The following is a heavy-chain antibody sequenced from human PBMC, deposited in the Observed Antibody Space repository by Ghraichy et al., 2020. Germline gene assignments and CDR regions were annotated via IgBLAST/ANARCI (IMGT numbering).Heavy chain of an antibody. J-gene: IGHJ6*02. CDR2: IYYSGST. V-gene: IGHV4-39*01. CDR1: GGSISSSSYY. Sequence: SETLSLTCTVSGGSISSSSYYWGWIRQPPGKGLEWIGSIYYSGSTYYNPSLKSRVTISVDTSKNQFSLKLSSVTAADTAVYYCARQDRYYYYYGMDVWGQGTTVTVSS. CDR3: ARQDRYYYYYGMDV.